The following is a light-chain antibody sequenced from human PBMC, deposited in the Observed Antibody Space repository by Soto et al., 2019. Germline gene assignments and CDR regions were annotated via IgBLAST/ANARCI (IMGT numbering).Light chain of an antibody. CDR1: SSDVGGYDF. J-gene: IGLJ3*02. CDR3: SSYAGSYILGV. CDR2: DVT. V-gene: IGLV2-11*01. Sequence: QSALAQPRSVSGSPGQSVTLSCTGTSSDVGGYDFVSWYQQYPGKAPKLIIFDVTERTSGVPDRFSGSKSGNSASLTISGLKAEDEADYYWSSYAGSYILGVFGGGTKLTVL.